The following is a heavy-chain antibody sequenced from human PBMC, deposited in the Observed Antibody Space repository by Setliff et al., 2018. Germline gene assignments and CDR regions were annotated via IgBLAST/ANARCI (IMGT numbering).Heavy chain of an antibody. D-gene: IGHD6-19*01. CDR2: ISPGGST. CDR1: GGSLSSYSY. V-gene: IGHV4-34*01. J-gene: IGHJ4*02. CDR3: AASGFCSAGSCYSFDD. Sequence: PSETLSLTCTVSGGSLSSYSYWSWIRQPAGKGLEWIGEISPGGSTIYNPSLRSRVTMSVDTAKNRFSLNLTSVTAADTAVYYCAASGFCSAGSCYSFDDWGQGALVTISS.